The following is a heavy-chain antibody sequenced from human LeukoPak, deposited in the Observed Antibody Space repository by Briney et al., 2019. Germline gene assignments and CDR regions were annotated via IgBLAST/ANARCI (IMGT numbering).Heavy chain of an antibody. CDR1: GFTFSSYG. CDR2: IRYDGSNK. Sequence: GGSLRLSCAASGFTFSSYGMHWVRQAPGKGLEWEAFIRYDGSNKYYADSVKGRFTISRDNSKNTLYLQMNSLRAEDTAVYYCAKDYYDSSGYQRSGYWGQGTLVTVSS. J-gene: IGHJ4*02. CDR3: AKDYYDSSGYQRSGY. D-gene: IGHD3-22*01. V-gene: IGHV3-30*02.